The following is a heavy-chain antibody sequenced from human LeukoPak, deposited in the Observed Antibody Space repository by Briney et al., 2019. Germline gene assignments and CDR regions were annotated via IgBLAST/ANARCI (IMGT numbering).Heavy chain of an antibody. CDR3: AKVKAPDAIASYFDY. D-gene: IGHD2-2*01. CDR2: ISGSGDNT. V-gene: IGHV3-23*01. J-gene: IGHJ4*02. Sequence: GGSLRLSCAASGFIFSTYAMSWVRQAPGKGLEWVSSISGSGDNTYYADSVKGQFTLSRDNSKNTLDLQINSLRAEDTAIYHCAKVKAPDAIASYFDYWGQGTLVTVSS. CDR1: GFIFSTYA.